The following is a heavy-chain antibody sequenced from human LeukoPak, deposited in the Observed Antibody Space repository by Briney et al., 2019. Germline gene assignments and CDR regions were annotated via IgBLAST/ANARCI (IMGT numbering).Heavy chain of an antibody. D-gene: IGHD2-8*02. CDR2: ISDIGSI. V-gene: IGHV4-59*08. CDR3: AGHHPRNTVDF. CDR1: GGSISSYY. Sequence: SETLSLTCTVSGGSISSYYWSWIRQPPGKGLEWIAYISDIGSINYNPSLKSRVTISLDTSKNQFSLKLSPVTAADTAVYYCAGHHPRNTVDFWGQGTPVTVSS. J-gene: IGHJ4*02.